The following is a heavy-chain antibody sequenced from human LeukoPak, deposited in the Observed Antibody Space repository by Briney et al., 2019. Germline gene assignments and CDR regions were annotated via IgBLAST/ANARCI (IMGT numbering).Heavy chain of an antibody. V-gene: IGHV5-51*01. CDR2: IYPADSDT. D-gene: IGHD6-13*01. Sequence: GESLKISCKASGYSFRNQWIGWVRQMPGKGLEWMGIIYPADSDTRYRPSFQGQVTISVDKSITTAYLQWSSLKASDTAMYYCARLSIAAAGGWFDPWGQGTLVTVSS. CDR1: GYSFRNQW. CDR3: ARLSIAAAGGWFDP. J-gene: IGHJ5*02.